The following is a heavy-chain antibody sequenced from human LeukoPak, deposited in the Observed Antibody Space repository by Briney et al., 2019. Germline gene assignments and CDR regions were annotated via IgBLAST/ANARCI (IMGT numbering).Heavy chain of an antibody. CDR3: ARDTGVGWFDP. Sequence: WETLSLTCTVSGDSISHYYWSWIRQPAGKGLEWIGRIYTNVGTSYNPSLKSRVIVSVDTSKNQFFLKLNSVTAADTAVYYCARDTGVGWFDPWGQGTLVTVSA. J-gene: IGHJ5*02. CDR1: GDSISHYY. V-gene: IGHV4-4*07. D-gene: IGHD7-27*01. CDR2: IYTNVGT.